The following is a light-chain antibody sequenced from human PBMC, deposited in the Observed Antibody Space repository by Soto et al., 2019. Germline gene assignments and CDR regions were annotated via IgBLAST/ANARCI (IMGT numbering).Light chain of an antibody. V-gene: IGKV3-20*01. J-gene: IGKJ5*01. CDR2: GVS. Sequence: ERVLTQSPSTLSLSPGESATLSWTASQPATSHPLACYQQTPRQAPRLLLYGVSSRASGIPHMFFGRGSGTDFTLTINRLEPADSAVYYCQQYANSPITFGQGTR. CDR1: QPATSHP. CDR3: QQYANSPIT.